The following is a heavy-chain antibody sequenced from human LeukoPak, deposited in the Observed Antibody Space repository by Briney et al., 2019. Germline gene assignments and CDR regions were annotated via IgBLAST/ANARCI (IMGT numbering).Heavy chain of an antibody. CDR2: ITSSGLEA. D-gene: IGHD3-9*01. CDR3: AREPAYYDILTGYYNVIDYYYGMDV. V-gene: IGHV3-21*01. CDR1: GLTFDNYK. J-gene: IGHJ6*02. Sequence: GGSLRLSCEVSGLTFDNYKMKWVGQAPGKGLGCVSSITSSGLEAYYPDLREGRFTISRDNAKTTLYLQMNSLRSEDTAVYYYAREPAYYDILTGYYNVIDYYYGMDVWGQGTTVTLSS.